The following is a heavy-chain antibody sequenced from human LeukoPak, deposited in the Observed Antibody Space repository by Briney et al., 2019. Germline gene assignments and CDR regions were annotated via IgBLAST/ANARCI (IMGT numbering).Heavy chain of an antibody. V-gene: IGHV3-30*02. CDR2: IRYDSRII. CDR1: GFTFSSYG. Sequence: GGSLRLSCAASGFTFSSYGIHWVRQAPGKGLAWVAFIRYDSRIIHYADSVKGRFTISRDNSKNTVFLQMNSLKIEDTAVYYCAKNDYGTDSDFYYMDFWGKGTKVTVSS. J-gene: IGHJ6*03. D-gene: IGHD3/OR15-3a*01. CDR3: AKNDYGTDSDFYYMDF.